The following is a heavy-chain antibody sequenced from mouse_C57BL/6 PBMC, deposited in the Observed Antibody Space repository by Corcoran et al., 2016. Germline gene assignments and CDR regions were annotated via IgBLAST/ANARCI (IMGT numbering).Heavy chain of an antibody. D-gene: IGHD1-1*01. V-gene: IGHV3-6*01. CDR3: VIGGTTVVALDY. J-gene: IGHJ2*01. CDR2: ISYDGSN. CDR1: GYSITSGYY. Sequence: DVQLQESGPGLVKPSQSLSLTCSVTGYSITSGYYWNWIRQFPGNKLEWMGYISYDGSNNYNPSLKNRISITRDTSKNQFFLKLNSVTTEDTATYYCVIGGTTVVALDYWGQGTTLTVSS.